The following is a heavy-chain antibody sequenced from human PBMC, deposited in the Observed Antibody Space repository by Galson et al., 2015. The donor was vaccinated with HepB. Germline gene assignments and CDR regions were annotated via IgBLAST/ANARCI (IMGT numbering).Heavy chain of an antibody. D-gene: IGHD6-19*01. Sequence: SLRLSCAASGFTFSSYSMNWVRQAPGKGLEWVSSISSSSSYIYYADSVKGRFTISRDNAKNSLYLQMNSLRAEDTAVYYCAREAVLGAIAVAAPNDYWGQGTLVTVSS. CDR3: AREAVLGAIAVAAPNDY. V-gene: IGHV3-21*01. CDR1: GFTFSSYS. CDR2: ISSSSSYI. J-gene: IGHJ4*02.